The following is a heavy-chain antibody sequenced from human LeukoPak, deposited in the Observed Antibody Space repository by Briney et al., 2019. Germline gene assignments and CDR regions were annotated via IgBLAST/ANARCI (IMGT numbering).Heavy chain of an antibody. CDR2: ISSSGSTI. Sequence: GGSLRLSCAASGFTFSDYYMSWIRQAPGKGLEWVSYISSSGSTIYYADSVKGRFTISRDNAKNSPHLQMNSLRAEDTAVYYCAKDRRRDGSFDAFDIWGQGTMVTVSS. J-gene: IGHJ3*02. CDR3: AKDRRRDGSFDAFDI. D-gene: IGHD5-24*01. V-gene: IGHV3-11*04. CDR1: GFTFSDYY.